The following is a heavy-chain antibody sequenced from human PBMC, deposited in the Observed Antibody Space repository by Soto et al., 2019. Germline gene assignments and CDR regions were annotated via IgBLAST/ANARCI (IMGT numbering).Heavy chain of an antibody. V-gene: IGHV4-59*08. CDR2: IYYSGST. J-gene: IGHJ4*02. D-gene: IGHD1-1*01. Sequence: PSETLSLTCTVSGGSISSYYWSWIRQPPGKGLEWIGYIYYSGSTNYKPSLYSRATISVDTSKNQFSLKLSSVTAADTAVYYCARHLGTGTHRGYFASWGQGTLVTVSS. CDR3: ARHLGTGTHRGYFAS. CDR1: GGSISSYY.